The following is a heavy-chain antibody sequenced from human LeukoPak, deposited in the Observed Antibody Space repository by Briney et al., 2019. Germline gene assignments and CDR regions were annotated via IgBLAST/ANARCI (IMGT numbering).Heavy chain of an antibody. CDR3: ATVPKPYYYDSSGYLDY. CDR2: FDPEDGET. J-gene: IGHJ4*02. CDR1: GYTLTELS. V-gene: IGHV1-24*01. D-gene: IGHD3-22*01. Sequence: ASVKVSCKVSGYTLTELSMHWVRQAPGKGLEWMGGFDPEDGETIHAQKFQGRVTMTEDTSTDTAYMELSSLRSEDTAVYYCATVPKPYYYDSSGYLDYWGQGTLVTVSS.